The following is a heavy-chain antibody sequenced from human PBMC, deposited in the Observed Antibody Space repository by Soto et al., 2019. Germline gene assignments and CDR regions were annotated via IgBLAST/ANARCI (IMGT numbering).Heavy chain of an antibody. V-gene: IGHV3-33*01. Sequence: GGSLRLSCAASGFTFSSYGMHWVRQAPGKGLEWVAVIWYDGSNKYYADSVKGRFTISRDNSKNTLYLQMNSLRAEDTAVYYCVRVSRDSGYDWYYYYYYMDVWGKGTTVTVSS. CDR2: IWYDGSNK. CDR1: GFTFSSYG. J-gene: IGHJ6*03. D-gene: IGHD5-12*01. CDR3: VRVSRDSGYDWYYYYYYMDV.